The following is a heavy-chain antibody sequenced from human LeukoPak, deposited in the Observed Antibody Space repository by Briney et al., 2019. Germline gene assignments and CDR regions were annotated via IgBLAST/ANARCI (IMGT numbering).Heavy chain of an antibody. V-gene: IGHV3-23*01. CDR1: GFTFSTYA. J-gene: IGHJ4*02. Sequence: PGGSLRLSCAASGFTFSTYAMSWVRQAPGKGLEWVSTISGSGGNTYYADSVKGRFTISRDNSKNTLYLQMNSLRAEDTAVYYCAKEGDSTGYYDYFDYWAREPWSPSPQ. CDR2: ISGSGGNT. D-gene: IGHD3-22*01. CDR3: AKEGDSTGYYDYFDY.